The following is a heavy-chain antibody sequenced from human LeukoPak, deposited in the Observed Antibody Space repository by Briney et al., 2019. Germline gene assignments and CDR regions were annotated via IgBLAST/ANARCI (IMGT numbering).Heavy chain of an antibody. Sequence: KSSETLSLTCAVSGGSISSGGYSWSWIRQPQGKGLEWIGYIYHSGSTYYNPSLKSRVTISVDRSKNQFSLKLSSVTAADTAVYYCARDLEGAFDIWGQGTMVTVSS. CDR1: GGSISSGGYS. CDR3: ARDLEGAFDI. V-gene: IGHV4-30-2*01. CDR2: IYHSGST. J-gene: IGHJ3*02.